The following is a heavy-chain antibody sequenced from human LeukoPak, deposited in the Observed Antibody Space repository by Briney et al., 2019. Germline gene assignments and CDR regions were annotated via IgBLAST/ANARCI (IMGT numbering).Heavy chain of an antibody. CDR2: INHSGST. J-gene: IGHJ5*02. Sequence: SETLSLTCAVYGGSFSGYYWSRIRQPPGKGLEWIGEINHSGSTNHNPSLKSRVTISVDTSKNQFSLELSSVTAADTAVYYCARRKRSGCSSTSCLLNWFDPWGQGTLVTVSS. D-gene: IGHD2-2*01. V-gene: IGHV4-34*01. CDR1: GGSFSGYY. CDR3: ARRKRSGCSSTSCLLNWFDP.